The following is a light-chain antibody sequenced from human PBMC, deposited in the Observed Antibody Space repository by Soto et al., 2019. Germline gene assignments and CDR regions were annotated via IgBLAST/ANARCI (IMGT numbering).Light chain of an antibody. CDR3: QQLNSYPPYT. CDR1: QGISSY. Sequence: IQLTQSPSSLSASVGDRVTITCRASQGISSYLAWYQQKPGKAPKLLIYAASTLQSGVPSRCSGSGSGTDFTHTISSLQPEDFATYYCQQLNSYPPYTFGQGTKLEIK. V-gene: IGKV1-9*01. J-gene: IGKJ2*01. CDR2: AAS.